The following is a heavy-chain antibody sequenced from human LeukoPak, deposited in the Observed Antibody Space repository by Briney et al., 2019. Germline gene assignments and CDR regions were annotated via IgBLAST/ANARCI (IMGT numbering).Heavy chain of an antibody. J-gene: IGHJ4*02. CDR1: GFTFSSYA. Sequence: PGGSLRLSCAASGFTFSSYAMSWVRQAPGKGLEWVSAISGSGGSTYYADSVKGRFTISRDNSKNTLYLQMNSLRAEDTAVYYCAKGLGRWLRSMGTFDYWGQGTLVTVSS. D-gene: IGHD5-24*01. CDR2: ISGSGGST. CDR3: AKGLGRWLRSMGTFDY. V-gene: IGHV3-23*01.